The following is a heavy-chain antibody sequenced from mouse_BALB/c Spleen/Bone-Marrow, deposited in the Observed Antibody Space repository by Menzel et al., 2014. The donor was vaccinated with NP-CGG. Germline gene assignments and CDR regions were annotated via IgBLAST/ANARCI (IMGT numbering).Heavy chain of an antibody. J-gene: IGHJ4*01. CDR3: ARRSQGYAMDY. CDR2: IWAGGST. D-gene: IGHD3-2*02. CDR1: GFSLTSYG. V-gene: IGHV2-9*02. Sequence: VTLVESGSGLLAPPQRLSITCTVSGFSLTSYGVHWVRQPPGKGLEWLGVIWAGGSTNYNSALMSRLSISKDNSKSQVFLKMNSLQTDDTAMYYCARRSQGYAMDYWGQGTSVTVSS.